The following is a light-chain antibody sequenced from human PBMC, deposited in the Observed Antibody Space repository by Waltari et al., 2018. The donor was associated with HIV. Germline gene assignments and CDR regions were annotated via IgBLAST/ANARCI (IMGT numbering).Light chain of an antibody. CDR1: TGPVTSGSY. CDR3: LLYFSGFRPHWV. V-gene: IGLV7-43*01. CDR2: ATT. J-gene: IGLJ3*02. Sequence: QTVVTQEPSLTVSPGGTVTLTCSSSTGPVTSGSYANWFQQKPGQPPKALLFATTKTHSWTPYLLSGCLLGGDAVLTVSGGRPEDEADYYCLLYFSGFRPHWVFGGVTRLTVL.